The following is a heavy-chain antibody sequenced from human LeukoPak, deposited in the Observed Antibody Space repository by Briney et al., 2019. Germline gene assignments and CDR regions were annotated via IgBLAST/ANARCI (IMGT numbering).Heavy chain of an antibody. J-gene: IGHJ6*03. CDR3: AKGEAPYYYYYMDV. V-gene: IGHV3-30*02. Sequence: PGGSLRLSCAASGFTFSSYGMHWVRQAPGKGLEWVAFIRYDGSNKYYADSVKGRFTISRDNSKNTLYLQMNSLRAEDTAVYYCAKGEAPYYYYYMDVWGKGTTVTVSS. D-gene: IGHD1-26*01. CDR2: IRYDGSNK. CDR1: GFTFSSYG.